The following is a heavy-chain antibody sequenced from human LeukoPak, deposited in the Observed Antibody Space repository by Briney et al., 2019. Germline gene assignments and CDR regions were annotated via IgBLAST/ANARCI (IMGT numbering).Heavy chain of an antibody. CDR3: ARQESGGNSWGAFDI. D-gene: IGHD4-23*01. CDR2: IYYSGST. V-gene: IGHV4-39*01. CDR1: GGSISSSSYY. J-gene: IGHJ3*02. Sequence: SETLSLTCTVSGGSISSSSYYWGWIRQPPGKGLEWIGSIYYSGSTYYNPSLKSRVTISVDTSKNQFSLKLSPVTAADTAVYYCARQESGGNSWGAFDIWGQGTMVTVSS.